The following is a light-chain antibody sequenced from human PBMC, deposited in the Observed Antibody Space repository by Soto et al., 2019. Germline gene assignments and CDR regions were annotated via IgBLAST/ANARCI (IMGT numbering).Light chain of an antibody. Sequence: ETVLTQSPGTLSLSPGERATLSCRASQSVTSGHLAWYQQKPGQAPRLLIYGASNRATGIPDRFSGSGSGTDFTLTISRLEPEDFAVYYCQHYGSSPYTFGQGTNLEIK. CDR1: QSVTSGH. CDR3: QHYGSSPYT. CDR2: GAS. V-gene: IGKV3-20*01. J-gene: IGKJ2*01.